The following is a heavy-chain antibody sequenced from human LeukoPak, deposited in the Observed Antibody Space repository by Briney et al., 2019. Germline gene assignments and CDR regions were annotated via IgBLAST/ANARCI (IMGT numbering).Heavy chain of an antibody. V-gene: IGHV4-34*01. Sequence: PSETLSLTCAVYGGSFSGYYWSWIRQPPGKGLEWIGEINHNGSTNYNPSLKSRVTISVDTSKNQFSLKLSSVTAADTAVYYCARHLYSSGWYWGEYYYMDVWGKGTTVTISS. J-gene: IGHJ6*03. CDR3: ARHLYSSGWYWGEYYYMDV. CDR1: GGSFSGYY. CDR2: INHNGST. D-gene: IGHD6-19*01.